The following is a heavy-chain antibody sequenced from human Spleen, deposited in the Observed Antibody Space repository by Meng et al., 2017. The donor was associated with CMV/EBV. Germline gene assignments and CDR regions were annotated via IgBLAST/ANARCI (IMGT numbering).Heavy chain of an antibody. J-gene: IGHJ3*02. V-gene: IGHV4-59*01. CDR1: NGSITQYY. CDR2: VFYTGRT. D-gene: IGHD1-26*01. CDR3: AKMLDAGSYWGGVFDI. Sequence: QVQLQASGPGLVKPSETLSLTCAVANGSITQYYWSWIRQAPGKGLEWIGYVFYTGRTNYNPSLESRVSMSMDTSRSLFSLSLSSVNAADTAVYYCAKMLDAGSYWGGVFDIWGQGTMVTVSS.